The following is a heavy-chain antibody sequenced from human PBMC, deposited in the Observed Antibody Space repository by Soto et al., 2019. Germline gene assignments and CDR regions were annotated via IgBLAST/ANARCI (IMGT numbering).Heavy chain of an antibody. Sequence: QVQFVQSGAEVKKPGASVKVSCKASGYIFTNYAINWVRQAPGQRLEWMGWINVGNGNTKYSQNFQGRVTISRDKSASTAYMELSSLRSEDTAVYYGAIRTEEGPATPSDWYFPFWGRGTLVTVAS. CDR1: GYIFTNYA. J-gene: IGHJ2*01. CDR3: AIRTEEGPATPSDWYFPF. D-gene: IGHD4-17*01. V-gene: IGHV1-3*01. CDR2: INVGNGNT.